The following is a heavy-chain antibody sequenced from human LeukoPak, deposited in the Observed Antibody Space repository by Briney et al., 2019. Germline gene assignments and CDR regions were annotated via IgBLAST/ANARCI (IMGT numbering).Heavy chain of an antibody. CDR1: GFTFSNAW. CDR2: IKSKTEGGTT. CDR3: TTGIAAAGNHDY. J-gene: IGHJ4*02. D-gene: IGHD6-13*01. Sequence: GGSLRLSCAASGFTFSNAWMSWVRQAPGKGLEWVGRIKSKTEGGTTDYAAPVKGRFTISRDDSRNTLYLQMNSLKTEDTAVYYCTTGIAAAGNHDYWGQGTLVTVSS. V-gene: IGHV3-15*01.